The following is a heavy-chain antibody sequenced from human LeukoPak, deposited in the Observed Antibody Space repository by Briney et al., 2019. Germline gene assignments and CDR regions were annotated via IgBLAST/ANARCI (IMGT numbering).Heavy chain of an antibody. CDR3: ARDPYSGSYGDYYYYYMDV. V-gene: IGHV3-23*01. J-gene: IGHJ6*03. D-gene: IGHD1-26*01. CDR2: ISGSGGST. Sequence: GGSLRLSCAASGFTFSSYGMSWVRQAPGKGLEWVSAISGSGGSTYYADSVKGRFTISRDNSKNTLYLQMNSLRAEDTAVYYCARDPYSGSYGDYYYYYMDVWGKGTTVTIFS. CDR1: GFTFSSYG.